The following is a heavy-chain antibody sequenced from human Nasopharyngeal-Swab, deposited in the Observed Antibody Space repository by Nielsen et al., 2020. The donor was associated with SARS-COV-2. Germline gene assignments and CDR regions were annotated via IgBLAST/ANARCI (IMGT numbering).Heavy chain of an antibody. Sequence: ASLQISCKASGYTFTSYGISWVRQASGQGLECMGWISAYNGNTNYAQKLQGRVTMTTDTSTSTAYMELRSLRSDDTAVYYCARDCSSGVRYFDWLSPGYNWFDPWGQGTLVIVSS. J-gene: IGHJ5*02. CDR2: ISAYNGNT. CDR3: ARDCSSGVRYFDWLSPGYNWFDP. CDR1: GYTFTSYG. V-gene: IGHV1-18*01. D-gene: IGHD3-9*01.